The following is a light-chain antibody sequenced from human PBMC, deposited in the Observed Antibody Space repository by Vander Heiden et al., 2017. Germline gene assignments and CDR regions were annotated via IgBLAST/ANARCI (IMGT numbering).Light chain of an antibody. J-gene: IGLJ2*01. CDR1: SRHVGGYNH. CDR3: RSYTSRSTPSVV. V-gene: IGLV2-14*01. CDR2: EVR. Sequence: QSALTQPPALAGSPGQSITTSCTGTSRHVGGYNHVSWYQQHPGKAPQPIVYEVRNRPSGGPYRFSGSKSGNTASLTISGVQAGDEADYYCRSYTSRSTPSVVFGGGTKLTVL.